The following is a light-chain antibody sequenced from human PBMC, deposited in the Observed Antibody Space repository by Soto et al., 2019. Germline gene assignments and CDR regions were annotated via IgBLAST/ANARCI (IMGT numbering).Light chain of an antibody. J-gene: IGLJ1*01. CDR3: SSYTSSRTPYV. CDR2: DVS. CDR1: SSDIGDYNY. V-gene: IGLV2-14*01. Sequence: QSALTQPASVSGSPGHSIAISCTGTSSDIGDYNYVSWYQQHPVKAPKLIIYDVSNRPSGVSDRFSGSKSGNTASLTISGLQAEDEADYYCSSYTSSRTPYVFGTGTKVTVL.